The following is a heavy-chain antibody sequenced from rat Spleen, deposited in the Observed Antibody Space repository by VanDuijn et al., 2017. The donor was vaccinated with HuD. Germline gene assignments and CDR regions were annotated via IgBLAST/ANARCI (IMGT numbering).Heavy chain of an antibody. CDR3: ARAGYLRDWYFDF. V-gene: IGHV5-22*01. Sequence: EVQLVESGGGLVQPGRSMRLSCAASGFTFNDYYMAWVRQAPEKGLEWVASIHYEGTNTYYGDSVKGRFTLSRDNTKNTLYLQMDNLRSEDTATYYCARAGYLRDWYFDFWGPGTMVTVSS. D-gene: IGHD2-2*01. J-gene: IGHJ1*01. CDR2: IHYEGTNT. CDR1: GFTFNDYY.